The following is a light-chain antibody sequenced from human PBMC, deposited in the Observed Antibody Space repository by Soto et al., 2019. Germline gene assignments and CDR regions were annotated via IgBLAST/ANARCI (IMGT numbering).Light chain of an antibody. J-gene: IGLJ1*01. CDR3: AAWDDSLNGRV. CDR1: SSNIGSNY. V-gene: IGLV1-47*01. Sequence: QPVLTQPPSASGTPGQRVTISCSGSSSNIGSNYVYWYHQLPGTAPKLVIYRNNQRPSGVPDRISGSKSGTSASLAISGLQSDDEADYYCAAWDDSLNGRVFGTGTKVTVL. CDR2: RNN.